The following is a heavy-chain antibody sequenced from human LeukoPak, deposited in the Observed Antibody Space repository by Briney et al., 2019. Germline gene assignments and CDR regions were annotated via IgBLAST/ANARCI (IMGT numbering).Heavy chain of an antibody. J-gene: IGHJ4*02. V-gene: IGHV4-34*01. CDR3: ASPLYGSGSYRFDY. D-gene: IGHD3-10*01. CDR1: GGSISSYY. CDR2: INHSGST. Sequence: SETLSLTCTVSGGSISSYYWSWIRQPPGKGLEWIGEINHSGSTNYNPSLKSRVTISVDTSKNQFSLKLSSVTAADTAVYYCASPLYGSGSYRFDYWGQGTLVTVSS.